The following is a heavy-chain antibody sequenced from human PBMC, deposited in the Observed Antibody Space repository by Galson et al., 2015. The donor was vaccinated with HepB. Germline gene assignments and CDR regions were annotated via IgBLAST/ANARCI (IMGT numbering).Heavy chain of an antibody. Sequence: SVKVSCKASGYTFNKYGISWVRQAPGQGVEWMGWISTKRGNTKHAQRLQGRVTMTTETSTNTAYMELRSLRSADTAVYYCARDVDWALDYWGQGTLVTVSS. CDR1: GYTFNKYG. D-gene: IGHD3-9*01. V-gene: IGHV1-18*01. CDR3: ARDVDWALDY. CDR2: ISTKRGNT. J-gene: IGHJ4*02.